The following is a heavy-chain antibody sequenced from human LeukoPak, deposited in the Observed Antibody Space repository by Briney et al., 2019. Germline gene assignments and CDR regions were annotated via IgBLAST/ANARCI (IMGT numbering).Heavy chain of an antibody. J-gene: IGHJ4*02. D-gene: IGHD5-12*01. CDR3: ASIVATKGH. Sequence: PSETLSLTCAVYGGSFGGYYWSWIRQPPGKGLEWIGEINHSGSTNYNPSLKSRVTISVDTSKNQFSLKLSSVTAADTAVYYCASIVATKGHWGQGTLVTVSS. CDR2: INHSGST. V-gene: IGHV4-34*01. CDR1: GGSFGGYY.